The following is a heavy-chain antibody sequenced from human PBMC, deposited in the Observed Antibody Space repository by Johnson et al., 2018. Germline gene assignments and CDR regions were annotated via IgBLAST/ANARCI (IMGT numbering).Heavy chain of an antibody. Sequence: QVQLQQWGAGLLKPSETLSLTCAVYGGSFSGYYWSWIRQPPGKGLEWIGEINHSGSPNYNPSLKSRVTISVDTCKNQFSLKMSSVTAADTAVYYRARGGYSYGYAGSDYYYGMDVWGQGTTVTVSS. CDR2: INHSGSP. J-gene: IGHJ6*02. CDR1: GGSFSGYY. D-gene: IGHD5-18*01. CDR3: ARGGYSYGYAGSDYYYGMDV. V-gene: IGHV4-34*01.